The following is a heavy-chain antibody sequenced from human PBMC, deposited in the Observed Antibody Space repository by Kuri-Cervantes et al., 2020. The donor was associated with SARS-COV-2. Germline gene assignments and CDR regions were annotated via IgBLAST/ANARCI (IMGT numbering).Heavy chain of an antibody. CDR2: MSGSGGST. J-gene: IGHJ4*02. Sequence: LSLTCAASGFTFSSYSMNWVRQAPGVGLEWVSAMSGSGGSTYYADSVKGRFTISRDNSKNTLYLQMNSLRAEDTAVYYCAREWAVVNYFDYWGQGTLVTVSS. V-gene: IGHV3-23*01. CDR1: GFTFSSYS. D-gene: IGHD4-23*01. CDR3: AREWAVVNYFDY.